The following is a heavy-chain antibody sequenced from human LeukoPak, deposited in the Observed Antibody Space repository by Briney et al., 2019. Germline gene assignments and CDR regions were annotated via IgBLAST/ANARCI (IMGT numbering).Heavy chain of an antibody. D-gene: IGHD2-2*01. CDR1: GFTFSSYS. CDR3: AKEVVPAAMTSDY. CDR2: ISSSSSYI. J-gene: IGHJ4*02. V-gene: IGHV3-21*01. Sequence: GGSLRLSCAASGFTFSSYSMNWVRQAPGKGPEWVSSISSSSSYIYYADSVKGRFTISRDNSKNTLYLQMNSLRAEDTAVYYCAKEVVPAAMTSDYWGQGTLVTVSS.